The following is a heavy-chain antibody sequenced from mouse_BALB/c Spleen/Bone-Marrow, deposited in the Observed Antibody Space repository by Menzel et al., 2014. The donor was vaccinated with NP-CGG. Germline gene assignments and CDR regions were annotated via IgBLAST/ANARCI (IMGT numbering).Heavy chain of an antibody. CDR3: ARGNDGNYVDYFDY. V-gene: IGHV5-6-3*01. CDR1: GFTFSSYG. CDR2: INSNGGST. D-gene: IGHD2-1*01. Sequence: EVQLVESGGGLVQPGGSLKLSCAASGFTFSSYGMSWVRQTPDKRLELVASINSNGGSTYYPDSVKGRFTISRDNAKKTLSLQMSSLKSEDTAVYYCARGNDGNYVDYFDYWGQGTTLTVSS. J-gene: IGHJ2*01.